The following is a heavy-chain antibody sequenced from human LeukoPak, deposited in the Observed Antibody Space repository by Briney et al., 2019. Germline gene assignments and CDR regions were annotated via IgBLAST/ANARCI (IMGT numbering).Heavy chain of an antibody. J-gene: IGHJ4*02. CDR2: ITYSSNTI. V-gene: IGHV3-48*02. D-gene: IGHD4-11*01. Sequence: PGGSLRLSCVAYNFTLKAYNMNWVRQAAGKGLEWISYITYSSNTISYADSVRGRFSVSRDNDKDAVYLQLNSLTDEDTAIYYCARDWGYGYSDQWGQGTLVTVSS. CDR3: ARDWGYGYSDQ. CDR1: NFTLKAYN.